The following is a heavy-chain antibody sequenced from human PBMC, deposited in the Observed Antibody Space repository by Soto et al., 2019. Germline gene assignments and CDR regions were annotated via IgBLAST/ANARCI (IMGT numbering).Heavy chain of an antibody. CDR1: GFTFSSYE. CDR3: ARVGGLGGPREKYDY. V-gene: IGHV3-48*03. J-gene: IGHJ4*02. CDR2: ISTSGTTI. Sequence: GGSLRLSCSASGFTFSSYEMNWVRQAPGKGLEWVSYISTSGTTIYNADSVKGRFTISRDNAKNSLYPQMSSLRPEDTAVYYCARVGGLGGPREKYDYWGQGTLVTVST. D-gene: IGHD2-15*01.